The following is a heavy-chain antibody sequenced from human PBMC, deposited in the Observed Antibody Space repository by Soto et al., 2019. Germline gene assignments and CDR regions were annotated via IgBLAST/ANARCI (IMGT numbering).Heavy chain of an antibody. CDR2: ISWNSGSI. J-gene: IGHJ6*02. Sequence: EVQLVESGGGLVQPGRSLRLSCAASGFTFDDYAMHWVRQAPGKGLEWVSGISWNSGSIGYADSVKGRFTISRDNAKNSLYLQMNSLRAEDTALYYCAKERGFRGSHYYGMDVWGQGTTVTVSS. CDR1: GFTFDDYA. V-gene: IGHV3-9*01. CDR3: AKERGFRGSHYYGMDV. D-gene: IGHD1-1*01.